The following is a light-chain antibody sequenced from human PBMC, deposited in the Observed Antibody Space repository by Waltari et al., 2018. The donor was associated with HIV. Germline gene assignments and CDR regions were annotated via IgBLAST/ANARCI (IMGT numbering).Light chain of an antibody. V-gene: IGLV2-14*01. CDR1: RSDVGGYNY. CDR2: EVS. CDR3: SSYTSSSTRV. J-gene: IGLJ3*02. Sequence: QSALTQPASVSGSPGQSITISCTGTRSDVGGYNYVSWSQQHPGKAPKLMIYEVSNRPAGVSNRCSGSKSGNTASLTISGPQAEDEADYYCSSYTSSSTRVFGGGTKLTVL.